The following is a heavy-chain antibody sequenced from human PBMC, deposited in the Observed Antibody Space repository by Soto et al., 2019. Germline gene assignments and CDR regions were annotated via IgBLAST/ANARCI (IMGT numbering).Heavy chain of an antibody. Sequence: EVQLVESGGGLVQPGGSLRLSCAASGFTFSSYDMHWVRQATGKGLEWVSAIGTAGDTYYPGSVKGRFTISRENAKNSLYRQMNSLRAGDTAVYYCARVANIAAAGFYFDLWGRGTLVTVSS. CDR2: IGTAGDT. D-gene: IGHD6-13*01. CDR3: ARVANIAAAGFYFDL. J-gene: IGHJ2*01. V-gene: IGHV3-13*01. CDR1: GFTFSSYD.